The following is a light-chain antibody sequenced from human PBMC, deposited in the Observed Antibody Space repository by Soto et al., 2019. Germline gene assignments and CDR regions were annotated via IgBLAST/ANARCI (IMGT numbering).Light chain of an antibody. CDR2: GAS. J-gene: IGKJ2*01. CDR3: QQYGSSPYT. CDR1: HYVTTRY. Sequence: EIVLTQSPGTLSLSPGERATLSCRASHYVTTRYLGWYQQRPGQPPRLLIYGASSRATGIPDRFSGSGSGTDFSLTISRLEPEDSAVYYCQQYGSSPYTFGQGNKLEIK. V-gene: IGKV3-20*01.